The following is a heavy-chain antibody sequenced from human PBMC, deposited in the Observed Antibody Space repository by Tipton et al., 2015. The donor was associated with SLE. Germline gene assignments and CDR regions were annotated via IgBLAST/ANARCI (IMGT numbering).Heavy chain of an antibody. CDR1: GYKFTSYW. CDR3: ARLQSGYDLGYGMDV. D-gene: IGHD5-12*01. J-gene: IGHJ6*02. CDR2: IYPGDSDT. Sequence: QLVQSGAEGNEPGQSLKISCKGSGYKFTSYWIAWVRQRPGKGLEWMGSIYPGDSDTRYSPSFQGQVTISVDKSISTAYLQLSSLKASDIAMYYCARLQSGYDLGYGMDVWGPGTTVTVS. V-gene: IGHV5-51*03.